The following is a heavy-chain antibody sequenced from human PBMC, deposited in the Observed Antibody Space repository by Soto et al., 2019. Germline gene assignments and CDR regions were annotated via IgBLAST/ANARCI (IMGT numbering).Heavy chain of an antibody. CDR1: GFIFSRFA. V-gene: IGHV3-23*01. CDR3: AKDGRTPAAMPDRREDAFDI. Sequence: GGSLRLSCAASGFIFSRFAMSWVRQAPGKGLEWVSDISGNGGSTYYADSVKGRFSISRDNSKNTLYLQMNSLRAEDTAVYYCAKDGRTPAAMPDRREDAFDIWGQGTMVTVSS. D-gene: IGHD2-2*01. J-gene: IGHJ3*02. CDR2: ISGNGGST.